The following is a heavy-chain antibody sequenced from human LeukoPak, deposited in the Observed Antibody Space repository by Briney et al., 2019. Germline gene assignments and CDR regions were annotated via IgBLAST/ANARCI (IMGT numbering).Heavy chain of an antibody. Sequence: GGSLRLSCAASGFTFSNYWMSWVRQAPGNGLEWVANIRQDGSEKYYVDSMRGRFTISRDNAKNSLYLQMSSLRAEDTAVYYCARSTAGLDYWGQGTLVTVSS. CDR1: GFTFSNYW. D-gene: IGHD1-1*01. CDR3: ARSTAGLDY. CDR2: IRQDGSEK. V-gene: IGHV3-7*01. J-gene: IGHJ4*02.